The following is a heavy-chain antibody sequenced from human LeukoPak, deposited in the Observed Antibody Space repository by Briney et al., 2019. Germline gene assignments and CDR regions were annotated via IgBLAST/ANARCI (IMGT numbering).Heavy chain of an antibody. J-gene: IGHJ3*02. CDR1: GFTFSSYD. V-gene: IGHV3-23*01. Sequence: GGTLRLSCAASGFTFSSYDMSWVRQAPGKGLEWVSGISDSGGSTYYADSVKGRFTISRDNSKNTLYLQMNSLRAEDTAVYYCAKDPARDAFDIWGQGTMVTVSS. CDR3: AKDPARDAFDI. CDR2: ISDSGGST.